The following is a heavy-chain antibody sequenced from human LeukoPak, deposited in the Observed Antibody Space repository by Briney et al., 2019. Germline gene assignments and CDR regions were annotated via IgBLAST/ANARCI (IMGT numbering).Heavy chain of an antibody. CDR3: ARGTWGLYWYFDL. J-gene: IGHJ2*01. Sequence: SETLSLTCAVYGGSFSGYYWSWIRQPPGKGLEWIGEINHSGTTNYNPSLKSRVTISVDTSKNQISLKLSSVTAADTAVYYCARGTWGLYWYFDLWGRGTLVTVSS. CDR1: GGSFSGYY. V-gene: IGHV4-34*01. D-gene: IGHD3-16*01. CDR2: INHSGTT.